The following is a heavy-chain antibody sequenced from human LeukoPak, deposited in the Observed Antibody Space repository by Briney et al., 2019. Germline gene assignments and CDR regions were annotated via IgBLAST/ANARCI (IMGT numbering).Heavy chain of an antibody. CDR3: AKALQTIVATTVSH. Sequence: GGSLRLSCAASGFTFSSYAMSRVRQAPGKGLEWVSAISGSGGSTYYADSVKGRLTISRDNSKNTLYLQMNSLRAEDTAVYSCAKALQTIVATTVSHWGQGTMVTVSS. CDR2: ISGSGGST. D-gene: IGHD5-12*01. CDR1: GFTFSSYA. J-gene: IGHJ3*01. V-gene: IGHV3-23*01.